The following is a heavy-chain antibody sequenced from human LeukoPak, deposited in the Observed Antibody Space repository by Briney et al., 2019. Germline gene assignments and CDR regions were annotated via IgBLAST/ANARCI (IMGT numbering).Heavy chain of an antibody. V-gene: IGHV1-46*01. CDR1: GFTFTSYY. CDR2: INPSGGST. J-gene: IGHJ6*02. D-gene: IGHD3-10*01. Sequence: ASVKVSCKASGFTFTSYYMHWVRQAPGQGLEWMGIINPSGGSTSYAQKFQGRVTMTRDTSTSTVYMELSSLRSEDTAVYYCARDLFWLTGGSGSAKYYYYGMDVWAKGPRSPSP. CDR3: ARDLFWLTGGSGSAKYYYYGMDV.